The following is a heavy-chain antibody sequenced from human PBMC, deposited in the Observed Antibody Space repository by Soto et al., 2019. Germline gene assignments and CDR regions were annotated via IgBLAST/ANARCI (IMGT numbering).Heavy chain of an antibody. CDR1: GGSISSGGYY. CDR2: IYYSGST. J-gene: IGHJ3*02. V-gene: IGHV4-31*03. CDR3: ARDCSGGSCYSIDAFDI. Sequence: QVQLQESGPGLVKPSQTLSLTCTVSGGSISSGGYYWSWIRQHPGKGREWIGYIYYSGSTYYNPSLKSRVTISVDTSKNQFSLKLSSVTAADTAVYYCARDCSGGSCYSIDAFDIWCQGTMVTVSS. D-gene: IGHD2-15*01.